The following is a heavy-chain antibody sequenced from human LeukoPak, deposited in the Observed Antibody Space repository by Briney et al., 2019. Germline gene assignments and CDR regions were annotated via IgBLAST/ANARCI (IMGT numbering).Heavy chain of an antibody. CDR1: GFTFSTLA. V-gene: IGHV3-23*01. CDR2: INSRGDDT. CDR3: AKHRRSSLVTTYFDS. J-gene: IGHJ4*02. D-gene: IGHD2-21*02. Sequence: GGSLRLSCAASGFTFSTLAMSWVRQAPGKGLEWVSSINSRGDDTDYADSVKGRFTISRDNSKNTLYLQLNSLRLNDTAIFYCAKHRRSSLVTTYFDSWGQGILVAVSS.